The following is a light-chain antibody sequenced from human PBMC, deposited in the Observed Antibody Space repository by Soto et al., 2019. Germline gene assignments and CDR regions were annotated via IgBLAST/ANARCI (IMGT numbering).Light chain of an antibody. V-gene: IGKV4-1*01. CDR2: WAS. Sequence: DIVVTQSQDSLAVSLGERATINCESSQSVLYSSNNRNYLAWYQQKPGQPPKLLIYWASTRESGVPDRFSGSGSGTDFTLTVSSLQAEDVAVYYCQQYDSTPYTFGQGTKLEIK. J-gene: IGKJ2*01. CDR3: QQYDSTPYT. CDR1: QSVLYSSNNRNY.